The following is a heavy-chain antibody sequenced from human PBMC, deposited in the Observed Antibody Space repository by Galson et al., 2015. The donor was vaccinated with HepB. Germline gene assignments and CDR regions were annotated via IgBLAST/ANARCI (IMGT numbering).Heavy chain of an antibody. D-gene: IGHD1-14*01. CDR1: GDSISNYY. V-gene: IGHV4-59*01. CDR2: ISYSGST. Sequence: ETLSLTCTVSGDSISNYYWSWIRQPPGKGLERLGYISYSGSTVYNPSLKSRVTISVDTSKNQFSLRLISVTAADTAVYYCARDGNRGPFNWIDPWGQGTLVSVSS. J-gene: IGHJ5*02. CDR3: ARDGNRGPFNWIDP.